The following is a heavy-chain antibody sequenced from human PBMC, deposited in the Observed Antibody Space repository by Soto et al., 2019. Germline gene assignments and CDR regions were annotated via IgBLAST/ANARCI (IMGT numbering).Heavy chain of an antibody. J-gene: IGHJ4*02. CDR2: ISSNGGST. CDR1: GFTFSSYA. Sequence: GGSLRLSCSASGFTFSSYAMHWVRQAPGKGLEYVSAISSNGGSTYYADSVKGRFTISRDNSKNTLYLQMSSLRAEDTAVYYCVKKSHIAANLFGYWGQGTLVTVSS. V-gene: IGHV3-64D*06. CDR3: VKKSHIAANLFGY. D-gene: IGHD6-13*01.